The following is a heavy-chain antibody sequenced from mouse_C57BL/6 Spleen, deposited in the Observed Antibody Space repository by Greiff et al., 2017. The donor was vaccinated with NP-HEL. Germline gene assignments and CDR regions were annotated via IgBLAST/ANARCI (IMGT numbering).Heavy chain of an antibody. Sequence: EVMLVESGGGLVKPGGSLKLSCAASGFTFSSYAMSWVRQTPEKRLEWVATISDGGSYTYYPDNVKGRFTISRDNAKNNLYLQMSHLKSEDTAMYYCAREGIYYDYDGTGFDYWGQGTTLTVSS. CDR1: GFTFSSYA. J-gene: IGHJ2*01. D-gene: IGHD2-4*01. V-gene: IGHV5-4*01. CDR2: ISDGGSYT. CDR3: AREGIYYDYDGTGFDY.